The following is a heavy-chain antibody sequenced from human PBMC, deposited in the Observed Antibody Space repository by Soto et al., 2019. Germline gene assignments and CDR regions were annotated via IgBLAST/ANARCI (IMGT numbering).Heavy chain of an antibody. Sequence: QITLKESGPTLVKPTQTLTLTCTFSGFSLTTRGVGVGWIRQPPEMALECLALIYWDDDKRYSPSLQSRLSITKDTSKNQVVLTMINVDPVDTATYYCAHIPNYYQYDWFDPWGRGTLVSVSS. J-gene: IGHJ5*02. V-gene: IGHV2-5*02. CDR2: IYWDDDK. CDR1: GFSLTTRGVG. D-gene: IGHD3-16*01. CDR3: AHIPNYYQYDWFDP.